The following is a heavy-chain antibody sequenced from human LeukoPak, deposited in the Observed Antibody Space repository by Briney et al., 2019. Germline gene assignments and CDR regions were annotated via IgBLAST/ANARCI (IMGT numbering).Heavy chain of an antibody. CDR1: GFTFSSYG. D-gene: IGHD2-2*01. V-gene: IGHV3-33*01. J-gene: IGHJ4*02. Sequence: GGSLRLSCAASGFTFSSYGMHWVRQAPGKGLEWVAVIWYDGSNKYYADSVKGRFTISRDNSKNTLYLQMNSLRAEDTAVYYCARSYCSSTSCNWVFDYWGQGTLVTASS. CDR2: IWYDGSNK. CDR3: ARSYCSSTSCNWVFDY.